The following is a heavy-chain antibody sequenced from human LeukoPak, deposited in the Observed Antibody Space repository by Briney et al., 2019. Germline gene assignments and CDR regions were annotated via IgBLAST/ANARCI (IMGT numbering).Heavy chain of an antibody. V-gene: IGHV1-2*06. CDR2: INPNSGGT. J-gene: IGHJ4*02. D-gene: IGHD3-22*01. Sequence: ASVKVSCKASGYTFTGYYMHWVRQAPGQGLEWMGRINPNSGGTNYAQKFQGRVTMTRDTSISTAYMELSRLRSDDTAVYYCARGSHDSSGYYYGGYWGQGTLVTVSS. CDR1: GYTFTGYY. CDR3: ARGSHDSSGYYYGGY.